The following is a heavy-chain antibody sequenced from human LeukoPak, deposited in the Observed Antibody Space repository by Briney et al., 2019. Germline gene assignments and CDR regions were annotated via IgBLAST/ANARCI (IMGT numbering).Heavy chain of an antibody. CDR3: AKALSSRDGYNPHY. V-gene: IGHV3-30*18. Sequence: GGSLRLSCAASGFTFSSYGKHWVRQAPGKGLEWVAVISYDGSNKYYADSVKGRFTISRDNSKNTLYLQMNSLRAEDTAVYYCAKALSSRDGYNPHYWGQGTLVTVSS. CDR1: GFTFSSYG. D-gene: IGHD5-24*01. CDR2: ISYDGSNK. J-gene: IGHJ4*02.